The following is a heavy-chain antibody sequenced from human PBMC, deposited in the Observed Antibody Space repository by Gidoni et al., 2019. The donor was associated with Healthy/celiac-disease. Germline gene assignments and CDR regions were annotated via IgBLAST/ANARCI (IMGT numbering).Heavy chain of an antibody. J-gene: IGHJ4*02. V-gene: IGHV1-8*01. D-gene: IGHD3-10*01. CDR2: MNPNSGNT. CDR3: ARGPYGSGSYWVHY. Sequence: QATGQGLEWMGWMNPNSGNTGYAQKFQGRVTMTRNTSISTAYMELSSLRSEDTAVYYCARGPYGSGSYWVHYWGQGTLVTVSS.